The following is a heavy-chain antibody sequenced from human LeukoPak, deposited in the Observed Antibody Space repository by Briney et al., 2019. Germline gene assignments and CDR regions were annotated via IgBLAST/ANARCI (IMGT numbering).Heavy chain of an antibody. CDR2: IWYDGSNK. CDR3: ARVGRAYYYYYGMDV. V-gene: IGHV3-33*01. D-gene: IGHD3-10*01. J-gene: IGHJ6*04. CDR1: GFTFSSYG. Sequence: GRSLRLSCAASGFTFSSYGMHWVRQAPGKGLEWVAVIWYDGSNKYYADSVKGRFTISRDNSKNTLYLQMNSLRAEDTALYFCARVGRAYYYYYGMDVWGKGTTVTVSS.